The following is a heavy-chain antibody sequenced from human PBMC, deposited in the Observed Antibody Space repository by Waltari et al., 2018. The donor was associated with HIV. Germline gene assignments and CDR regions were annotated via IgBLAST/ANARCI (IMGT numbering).Heavy chain of an antibody. CDR2: TYYRSRWYN. CDR3: VRGGQWLNWFGP. V-gene: IGHV6-1*01. CDR1: GDSVSSNSAA. Sequence: VKPSQTLSLTCVISGDSVSSNSAAWNWIRQSPSRGLEWLGRTYYRSRWYNEYAVSVKSRITINQDTSKNQFSLQLKSVTPEDTAVYYCVRGGQWLNWFGPWGPGTLVTVSS. J-gene: IGHJ5*02. D-gene: IGHD6-19*01.